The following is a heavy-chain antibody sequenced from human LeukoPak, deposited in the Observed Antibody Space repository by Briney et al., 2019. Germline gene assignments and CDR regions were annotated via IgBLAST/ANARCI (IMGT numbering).Heavy chain of an antibody. Sequence: GGSLRLSCAASGFTVFSNYMSWVRQAPGKGLAWVSVIYSDGTTYYADSVQGRFTISRDNSKNTVYLQMKSLRAEDTAVYFCARERSYYYYYMDAWGKGTTVTVSS. CDR3: ARERSYYYYYMDA. CDR2: IYSDGTT. J-gene: IGHJ6*03. D-gene: IGHD3-10*01. CDR1: GFTVFSNY. V-gene: IGHV3-53*01.